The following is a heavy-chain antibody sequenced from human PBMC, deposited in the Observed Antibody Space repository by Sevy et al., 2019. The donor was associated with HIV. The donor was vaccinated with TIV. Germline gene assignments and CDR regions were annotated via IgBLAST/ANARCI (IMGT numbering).Heavy chain of an antibody. CDR1: GYSFTSYW. CDR2: IYPGDSDT. Sequence: GESLKISCKGSGYSFTSYWIGWVRQMPGKGLEWMGIIYPGDSDTRYSPSFQGQVTISADKSISTAYLQWSSLKASDTAMYYCARHVTHYYDSSGYYYGGRDWFDPWGQGTLVTVSS. D-gene: IGHD3-22*01. V-gene: IGHV5-51*01. J-gene: IGHJ5*02. CDR3: ARHVTHYYDSSGYYYGGRDWFDP.